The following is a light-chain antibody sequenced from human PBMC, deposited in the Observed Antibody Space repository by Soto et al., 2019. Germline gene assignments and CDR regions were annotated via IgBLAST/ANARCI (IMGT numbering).Light chain of an antibody. CDR2: DAS. J-gene: IGKJ1*01. CDR1: QSISNS. V-gene: IGKV1-5*01. CDR3: QHYNSYSEA. Sequence: DIQMTQSPSTLSASVGDRVTITCRASQSISNSLAWYQQKPGKAPKLLIYDASGLQSGVPSRFSGSGSGTDFTLTISSLQPDDFATYYCQHYNSYSEAFGQGTKVDIK.